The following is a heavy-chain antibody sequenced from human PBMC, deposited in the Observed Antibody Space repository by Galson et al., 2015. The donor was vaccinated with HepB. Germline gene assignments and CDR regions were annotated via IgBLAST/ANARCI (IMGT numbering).Heavy chain of an antibody. Sequence: ETLSLTCAVSGGSISDYFWSWIRQPPGKGLEWIGYFYNSGSTRYNPSLKSRVTISVDTSKNQLPLKLNSVTAADTAIYYFTRGRRSRGRRGPFGYWGQGTLVTVSS. V-gene: IGHV4-59*01. CDR2: FYNSGST. CDR1: GGSISDYF. J-gene: IGHJ4*02. CDR3: TRGRRSRGRRGPFGY. D-gene: IGHD3-10*01.